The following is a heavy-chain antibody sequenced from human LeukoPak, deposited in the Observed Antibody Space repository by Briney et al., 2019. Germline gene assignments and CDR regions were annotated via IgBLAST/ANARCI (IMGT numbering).Heavy chain of an antibody. CDR1: GFTVSNNY. CDR3: ARVPSAYYFDY. D-gene: IGHD6-6*01. J-gene: IGHJ4*02. Sequence: GGSLRLSCAASGFTVSNNYMTWVRQAPGKGLEWVSIIYSGGNTYYADSVKGRFSISRDNSKNTLYLQMNNLRAEDTAVYYCARVPSAYYFDYWGQGALVTVSS. V-gene: IGHV3-53*01. CDR2: IYSGGNT.